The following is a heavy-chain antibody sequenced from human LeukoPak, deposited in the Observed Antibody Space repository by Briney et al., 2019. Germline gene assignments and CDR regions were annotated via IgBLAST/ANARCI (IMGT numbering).Heavy chain of an antibody. CDR3: ARADCSSTSCYLGSAFDI. D-gene: IGHD2-2*01. J-gene: IGHJ3*02. CDR1: GGSLSSYY. Sequence: PSETLSLTCTVSGGSLSSYYWSWIGQPAARGLAWIGRIYSSGCTNYNPSLMSRVTMSVDTSKNQFSLKLSSVTAANTAVYYCARADCSSTSCYLGSAFDIWGQGTMVTVSS. CDR2: IYSSGCT. V-gene: IGHV4-4*07.